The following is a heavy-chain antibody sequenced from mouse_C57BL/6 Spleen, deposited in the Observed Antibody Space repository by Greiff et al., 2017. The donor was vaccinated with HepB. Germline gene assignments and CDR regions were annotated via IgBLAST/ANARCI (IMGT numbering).Heavy chain of an antibody. Sequence: QVQLQQPGAELVKPGASVKLSCKASGYTFTSYWMHWVKQRPGQGLEWIGMIHPNSGSNNYNEKFKSKATLTVDKSSSTAYMQLSSLTSEDSAVYYCAREDGRAMDYWGQGTSVTVSS. CDR3: AREDGRAMDY. CDR1: GYTFTSYW. CDR2: IHPNSGSN. V-gene: IGHV1-64*01. J-gene: IGHJ4*01.